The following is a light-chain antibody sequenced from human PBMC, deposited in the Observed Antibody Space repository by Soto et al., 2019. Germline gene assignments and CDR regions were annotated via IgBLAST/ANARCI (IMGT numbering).Light chain of an antibody. Sequence: ETAMTQSPATLSVSPGERPTLSCRASQSVSSNLAWYQQKPGQAPRLLIYDASTRATGIPARFSGSGSGTEFTLTSISLQAEDFAVYYCQQYNTGRLTFGPGTKVDIK. CDR2: DAS. CDR1: QSVSSN. V-gene: IGKV3-15*01. J-gene: IGKJ3*01. CDR3: QQYNTGRLT.